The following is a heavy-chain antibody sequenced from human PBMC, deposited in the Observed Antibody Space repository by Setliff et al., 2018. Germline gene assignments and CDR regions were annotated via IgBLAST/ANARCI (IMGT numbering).Heavy chain of an antibody. CDR1: RGTFSSYG. CDR2: IIPIFGTT. Sequence: SVKVSCKASRGTFSSYGITWVRQAPGQGLEWMGGIIPIFGTTDYAQKFQGRVTITTDESTSTAYMEMSSLRSEDTAVYYCARERGDIVSATSYYYYMDVWGKGTTVTVSS. D-gene: IGHD1-26*01. CDR3: ARERGDIVSATSYYYYMDV. J-gene: IGHJ6*03. V-gene: IGHV1-69*05.